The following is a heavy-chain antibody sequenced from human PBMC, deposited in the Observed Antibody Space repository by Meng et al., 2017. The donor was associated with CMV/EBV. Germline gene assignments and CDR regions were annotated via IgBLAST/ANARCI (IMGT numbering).Heavy chain of an antibody. J-gene: IGHJ4*02. D-gene: IGHD3-10*01. V-gene: IGHV4-61*01. Sequence: SETLSLTCSVYGGSVTTNNYYWSWIRQSPGKGLEWIGYIYYIATTRYNPPLKSRVTISVDTSKTQFSLTLSSVTAADTAVYSCASSPHKILFGELYFDYWGQGTLVTVSS. CDR3: ASSPHKILFGELYFDY. CDR2: IYYIATT. CDR1: GGSVTTNNYY.